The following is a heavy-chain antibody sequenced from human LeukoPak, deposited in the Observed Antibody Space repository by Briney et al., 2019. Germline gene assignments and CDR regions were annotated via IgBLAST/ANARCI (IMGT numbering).Heavy chain of an antibody. CDR3: ARARYCSGGSCYFGLDV. Sequence: SQTLSLTWAISGDIVSSNSATWNWIRQSPSRGLEWLGRTYYRSKWFDDYAASVKSRIIINLDTSKNHFSLQLNSVTPEDTAIYYCARARYCSGGSCYFGLDVWGQGTTVTVSS. D-gene: IGHD2-15*01. CDR1: GDIVSSNSAT. V-gene: IGHV6-1*01. J-gene: IGHJ6*02. CDR2: TYYRSKWFD.